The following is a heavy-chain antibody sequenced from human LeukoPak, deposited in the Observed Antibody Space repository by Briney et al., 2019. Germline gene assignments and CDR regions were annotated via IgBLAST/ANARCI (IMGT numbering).Heavy chain of an antibody. CDR1: GFTVSTNY. CDR2: IYSDGTT. J-gene: IGHJ4*02. D-gene: IGHD3-10*01. CDR3: ARGLGYGSGPVDH. V-gene: IGHV3-53*01. Sequence: GGSLRLSCAASGFTVSTNYMTWVRQAPGKGLEWVSVIYSDGTTYYADSVKGRFTISRDNSKNTVYLQMNSLRAEDTAVYYCARGLGYGSGPVDHWGQGTLVTPSS.